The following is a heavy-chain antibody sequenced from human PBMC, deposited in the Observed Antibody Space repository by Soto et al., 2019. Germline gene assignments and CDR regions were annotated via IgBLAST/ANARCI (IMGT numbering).Heavy chain of an antibody. CDR3: ATVTLPRITIFGVVPPRYYYYYGMDV. J-gene: IGHJ6*02. D-gene: IGHD3-3*01. V-gene: IGHV1-24*01. Sequence: ASVKVSSKVSGYNLTELSMNWVRQAPGKGLEWMVGFDPEDGETIYAQKFQGRVTMTEDTSTDTAYMELSSLRSEDTAVYYCATVTLPRITIFGVVPPRYYYYYGMDVWGQGTTVTVSS. CDR2: FDPEDGET. CDR1: GYNLTELS.